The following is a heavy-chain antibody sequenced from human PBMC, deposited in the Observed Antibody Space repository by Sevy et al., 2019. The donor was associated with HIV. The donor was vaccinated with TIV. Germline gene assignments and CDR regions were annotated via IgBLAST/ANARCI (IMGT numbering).Heavy chain of an antibody. CDR3: AGPYGAVFYYFQY. Sequence: GESLKSSCKGSGYSFINYYIAWVRQMPGKGLELMGIINPADSDTTYSPSFQGQVTISVDKSTSTAYLQWSSLKASDTAIYYCAGPYGAVFYYFQYWGQGSLVTVSS. V-gene: IGHV5-51*01. CDR2: INPADSDT. J-gene: IGHJ4*02. D-gene: IGHD3-10*01. CDR1: GYSFINYY.